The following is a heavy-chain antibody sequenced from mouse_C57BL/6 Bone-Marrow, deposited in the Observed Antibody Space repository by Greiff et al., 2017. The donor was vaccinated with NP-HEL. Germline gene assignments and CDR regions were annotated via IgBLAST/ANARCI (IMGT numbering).Heavy chain of an antibody. Sequence: EVKLVESGGGLVKPGGSLKLSCAASGFTFSSYAMSWVRQTPEKRLEWVATISDGGSYTYYPDNVKGRFTISRDNAKNNLYLQMSHLKSEDTAMCYCARVLTGTFAYWGQGTLVTVSA. V-gene: IGHV5-4*03. CDR1: GFTFSSYA. D-gene: IGHD4-1*01. CDR3: ARVLTGTFAY. J-gene: IGHJ3*01. CDR2: ISDGGSYT.